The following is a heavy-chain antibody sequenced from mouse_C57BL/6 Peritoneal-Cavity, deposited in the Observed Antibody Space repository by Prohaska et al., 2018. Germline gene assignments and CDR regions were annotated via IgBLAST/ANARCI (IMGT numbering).Heavy chain of an antibody. V-gene: IGHV12-3*01. CDR2: ITHSGET. CDR1: GFPITSGYY. J-gene: IGHJ1*03. CDR3: AGDSNGYWYFDV. Sequence: QMQLQESGPGLVKPSQSLFLTCSITGFPITSGYYWIWIRQSPGKPLEWMGYITHSGETFYNPALQSPISITRETSKNQCFLQVNTVTTEDTAMYYCAGDSNGYWYFDVWGTGTTVTVSS. D-gene: IGHD1-1*02.